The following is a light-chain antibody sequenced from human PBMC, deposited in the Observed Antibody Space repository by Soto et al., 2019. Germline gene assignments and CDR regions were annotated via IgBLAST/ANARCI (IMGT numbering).Light chain of an antibody. CDR2: GAF. Sequence: EVVMTQSPATLSVSPGERATLSCRASQSISNSLVWYQQKPGQAPRLLISGAFNRATGIPARFSGSGSGTDFTLTITSVQSVDFAVYYCQQYSDWPLTFGQGTRLEI. CDR1: QSISNS. CDR3: QQYSDWPLT. V-gene: IGKV3-15*01. J-gene: IGKJ5*01.